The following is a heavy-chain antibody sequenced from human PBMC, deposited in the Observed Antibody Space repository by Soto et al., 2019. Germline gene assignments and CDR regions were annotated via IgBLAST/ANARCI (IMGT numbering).Heavy chain of an antibody. J-gene: IGHJ4*02. D-gene: IGHD4-17*01. CDR3: ARLSLGDYVLY. Sequence: NPSETLSLTCTVSGGSISSSSYYWGWIRQPPGKGLEWIGSIYYSGSTYYNPSLKSRVTISVDTSKNQFSLKLSSVTAADTAVYYCARLSLGDYVLYWGQGTLVTVSS. V-gene: IGHV4-39*01. CDR1: GGSISSSSYY. CDR2: IYYSGST.